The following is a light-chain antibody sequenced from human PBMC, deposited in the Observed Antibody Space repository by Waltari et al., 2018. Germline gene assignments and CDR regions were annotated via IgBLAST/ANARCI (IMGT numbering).Light chain of an antibody. Sequence: QSALTQPASVSGSPGPSITIFCSGTSTYVGAYKFVSWYQHHPGKAPKLIIHEVSNRPAGVSYRFSGSRSGNTASLTISGLQAGDEAVYYCGSYTANRAPYVFGTGTKVTVL. CDR3: GSYTANRAPYV. CDR2: EVS. CDR1: STYVGAYKF. V-gene: IGLV2-14*01. J-gene: IGLJ1*01.